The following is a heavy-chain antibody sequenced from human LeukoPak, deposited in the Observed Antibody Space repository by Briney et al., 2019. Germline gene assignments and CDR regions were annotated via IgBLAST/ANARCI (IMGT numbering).Heavy chain of an antibody. V-gene: IGHV3-21*01. D-gene: IGHD4-17*01. CDR1: GFTFSSYS. CDR2: ISGGGSYI. J-gene: IGHJ3*01. CDR3: ARGLGDYDAFDV. Sequence: PGGSLRLSCSVSGFTFSSYSMSWVRQAPGKGLQWVSSISGGGSYIFYADSVEGRFSVSRDNAKNSVFLQMNSPRAEDTAVYYCARGLGDYDAFDVWGHGTGVTVAS.